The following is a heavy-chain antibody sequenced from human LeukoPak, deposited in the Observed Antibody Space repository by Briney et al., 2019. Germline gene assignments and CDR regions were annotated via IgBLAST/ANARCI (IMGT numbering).Heavy chain of an antibody. V-gene: IGHV4-39*07. J-gene: IGHJ4*02. Sequence: SETLSLTCTVSGASISSSTYFWGWVRQSPGKGLEWIGTIYYTGSTYSNPSLKSRVTISLDKSRNQFSLNLISVTAADTAVYYCASARWDCWGQGTLVTVSS. CDR1: GASISSSTYF. D-gene: IGHD5-24*01. CDR2: IYYTGST. CDR3: ASARWDC.